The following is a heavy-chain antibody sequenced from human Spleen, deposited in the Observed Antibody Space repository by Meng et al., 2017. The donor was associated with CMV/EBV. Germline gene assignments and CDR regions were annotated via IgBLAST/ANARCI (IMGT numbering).Heavy chain of an antibody. D-gene: IGHD5-12*01. Sequence: GGSLRLSCVMSGFTLSSYGMHWVRQAPGKGLEWVAFIRSDGSNTYYADSVKGRFTISRDNSKNTLYLQMTSLRAEVTAVYYCANRYSGYEDVWYFDYWGQGTLVTVSS. CDR2: IRSDGSNT. J-gene: IGHJ4*02. CDR3: ANRYSGYEDVWYFDY. V-gene: IGHV3-30*02. CDR1: GFTLSSYG.